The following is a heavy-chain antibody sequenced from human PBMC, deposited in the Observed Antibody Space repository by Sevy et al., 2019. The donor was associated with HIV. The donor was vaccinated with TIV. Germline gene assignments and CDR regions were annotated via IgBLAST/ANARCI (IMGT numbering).Heavy chain of an antibody. CDR1: GFTFSTYW. CDR2: IRDDGREI. D-gene: IGHD6-19*01. CDR3: ARDYRTGWFGVY. V-gene: IGHV3-7*01. Sequence: GGSLRLSCAASGFTFSTYWMSWVRQAPGKGLEWVANIRDDGREIYYVDSVKGRFTISRDNAKNSLYLQMNSLRAEDTAVYYCARDYRTGWFGVYWGQGNLVTVSS. J-gene: IGHJ4*02.